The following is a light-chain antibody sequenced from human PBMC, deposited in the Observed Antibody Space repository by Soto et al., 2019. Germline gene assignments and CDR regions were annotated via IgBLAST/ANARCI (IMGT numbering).Light chain of an antibody. CDR2: GAS. J-gene: IGKJ1*01. V-gene: IGKV3-15*01. CDR3: QQYNNWWT. CDR1: QSVSSK. Sequence: EIVMTQSPATLSVSPGERATLSCRASQSVSSKLAWYQQKPGQAPRLLIYGASTRATGIPARFSGSGSGTEFTHTISSLQSEDFAVYDCQQYNNWWTFGQGTKVEIK.